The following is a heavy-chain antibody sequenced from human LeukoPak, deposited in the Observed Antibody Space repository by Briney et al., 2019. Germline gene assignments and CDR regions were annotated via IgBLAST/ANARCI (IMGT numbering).Heavy chain of an antibody. CDR3: ARVGPPSYAMDV. V-gene: IGHV3-74*01. CDR1: EFTFANYW. CDR2: INSDGTGT. J-gene: IGHJ6*02. Sequence: GGSLRLSCAASEFTFANYWMHWVRQAPGKGLVWVSGINSDGTGTRYADSVKGRFTISRDNAMNSLYLHMNSLRAEDTAVYYCARVGPPSYAMDVWGQGTTVTVSS.